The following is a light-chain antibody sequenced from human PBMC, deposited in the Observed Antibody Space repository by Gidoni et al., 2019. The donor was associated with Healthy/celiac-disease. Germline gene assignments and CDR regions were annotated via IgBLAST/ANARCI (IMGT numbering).Light chain of an antibody. CDR3: QQYGSSRLT. CDR1: QSVSSSY. Sequence: EIVLTKSPGTLSLSRGERATLSCRASQSVSSSYLAWYQQKPGQAPRLLIYGASSRATGIPDRFSGSGSGTDFTLTISRLEPEDFAVYYCQQYGSSRLTFXGXTKVEIK. CDR2: GAS. J-gene: IGKJ4*01. V-gene: IGKV3-20*01.